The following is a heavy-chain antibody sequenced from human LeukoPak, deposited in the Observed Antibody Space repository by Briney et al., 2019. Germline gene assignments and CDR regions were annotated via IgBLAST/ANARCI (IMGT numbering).Heavy chain of an antibody. CDR3: ARASSGWYRLMDY. D-gene: IGHD6-19*01. J-gene: IGHJ4*02. Sequence: PSETLSLACAVSGGSFSGYYWSWIRQPPGKGLEWIGEINHSGSTNYNPSLKSRVTISVDTSKNQFSLKLSSVTAADTAVYYCARASSGWYRLMDYWGQGTLVTVSS. V-gene: IGHV4-34*01. CDR2: INHSGST. CDR1: GGSFSGYY.